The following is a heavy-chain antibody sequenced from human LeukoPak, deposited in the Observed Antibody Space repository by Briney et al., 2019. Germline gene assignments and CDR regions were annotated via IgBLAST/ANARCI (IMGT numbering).Heavy chain of an antibody. D-gene: IGHD3-22*01. Sequence: GGSLRLSCAASGFTFSDYYMSWIRQAAGKGLEWVSYISSSGSTIYYADSVKGRFTISRDNAKNSLYLQMNSLRAEDTAVYYCARGDSSGYHNWFDPWGQGTLVTVSS. CDR1: GFTFSDYY. J-gene: IGHJ5*02. CDR3: ARGDSSGYHNWFDP. CDR2: ISSSGSTI. V-gene: IGHV3-11*01.